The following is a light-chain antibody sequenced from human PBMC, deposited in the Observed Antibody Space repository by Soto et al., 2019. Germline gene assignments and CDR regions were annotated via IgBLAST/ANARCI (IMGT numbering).Light chain of an antibody. Sequence: DIQMTQSPSSLSASVGDRVTITCRASQAISTYLNWYQQRPGEAPRLLIYGASTLQRGVPSRFSGSGSGTYFTLTISSLQPEDFATYYCQQSSGSPRTFGQGTTVDFK. CDR3: QQSSGSPRT. CDR2: GAS. CDR1: QAISTY. V-gene: IGKV1-39*01. J-gene: IGKJ1*01.